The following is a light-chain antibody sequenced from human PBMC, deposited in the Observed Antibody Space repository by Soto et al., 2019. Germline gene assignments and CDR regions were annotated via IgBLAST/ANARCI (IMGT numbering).Light chain of an antibody. CDR2: AAS. CDR1: QGISNY. CDR3: QQSFSSPRT. Sequence: DIPMTQSPSSLSASVGDRVTITCRASQGISNYLHWYQQTPGKAPKLLIYAASNLQRGVPSRFSGSGSGTDFTLTISSLQPEDFGNYYCQQSFSSPRTFGQGTKVEIK. J-gene: IGKJ1*01. V-gene: IGKV1-39*01.